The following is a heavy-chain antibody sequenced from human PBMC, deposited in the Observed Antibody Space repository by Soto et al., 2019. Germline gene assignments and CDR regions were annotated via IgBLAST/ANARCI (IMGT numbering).Heavy chain of an antibody. CDR2: INPSGGGT. CDR1: GYTFIIYY. J-gene: IGHJ4*02. Sequence: ASVKVSCKASGYTFIIYYIHWVRQAPGQGLEWMGIINPSGGGTSHAQKFQGRVTMTRDTSTSTVYMELSSLRSDDTAVYYCATTPYYYDTTVYYALARWGQGTPVTVAS. V-gene: IGHV1-46*03. D-gene: IGHD3-22*01. CDR3: ATTPYYYDTTVYYALAR.